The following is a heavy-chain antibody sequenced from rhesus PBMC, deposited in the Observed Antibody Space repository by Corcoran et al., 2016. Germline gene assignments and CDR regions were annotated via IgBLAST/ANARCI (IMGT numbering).Heavy chain of an antibody. CDR3: ARVEGVGKYFEF. CDR1: GGSISSSY. Sequence: QLQLQESGPGLVKPSETLPVTCAVSGGSISSSYWSWIRQAPGKGLEWIGYIYVNGSSTNYNPSRQSRVTLSVDTSKSQLYLKLSSVTTADTAVYYCARVEGVGKYFEFWGQGALVTVSS. J-gene: IGHJ1*01. CDR2: IYVNGSST. V-gene: IGHV4-169*01. D-gene: IGHD5-24*01.